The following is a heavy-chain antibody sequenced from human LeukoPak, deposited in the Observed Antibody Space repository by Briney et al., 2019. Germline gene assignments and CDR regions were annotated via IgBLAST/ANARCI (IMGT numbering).Heavy chain of an antibody. CDR2: ISGSHNTR. CDR1: GGSISSSSYY. V-gene: IGHV3-11*04. CDR3: ARDIVVVVAEKAFDI. D-gene: IGHD2-15*01. Sequence: LSLTCTVSGGSISSSSYYWGWIRQPPGKGLEWVSYISGSHNTRYYADSVKGRFTISRDNAKNSLYLQMNSLRAEDTAVYYCARDIVVVVAEKAFDIWGQGTMVTVSS. J-gene: IGHJ3*02.